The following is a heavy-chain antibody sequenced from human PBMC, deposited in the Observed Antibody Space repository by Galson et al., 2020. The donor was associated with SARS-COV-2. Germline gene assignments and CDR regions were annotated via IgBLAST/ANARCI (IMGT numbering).Heavy chain of an antibody. CDR3: AHRPEPMTTVTTAINYFDV. D-gene: IGHD4-17*01. Sequence: KMSRPNLVKTTDTPMKNCTFSGSSLSTRGLGTGWIRPPQGTALEWLALIYSDADERSTPSLKSRLTITKDTSKNQVVLTSTNMDPVDTATYYCAHRPEPMTTVTTAINYFDVWGQGTLLTV. V-gene: IGHV2-5*02. J-gene: IGHJ4*02. CDR1: GSSLSTRGLG. CDR2: IYSDADE.